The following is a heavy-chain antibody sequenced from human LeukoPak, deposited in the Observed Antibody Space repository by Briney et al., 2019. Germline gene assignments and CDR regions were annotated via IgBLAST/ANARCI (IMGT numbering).Heavy chain of an antibody. Sequence: SETLSLPCTVSGGSMSVYYGSWIRQPPGKGLEWIGYIYYSGSTNYNPSLESRVTISVDTSKNQFSLKLSSVTAADTAVYYCARHSKYYYDSSGSYVGYSQECSQGTLVTVSS. V-gene: IGHV4-59*08. CDR2: IYYSGST. J-gene: IGHJ1*01. D-gene: IGHD3-22*01. CDR3: ARHSKYYYDSSGSYVGYSQE. CDR1: GGSMSVYY.